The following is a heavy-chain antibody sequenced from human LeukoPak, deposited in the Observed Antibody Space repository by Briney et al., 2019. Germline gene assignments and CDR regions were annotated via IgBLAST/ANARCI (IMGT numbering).Heavy chain of an antibody. Sequence: ASVKVSCKASGGTFSSYAISWVRQAPGQGLEWMGRIIPILGIANYAQKFQGRVTITADKSTSTAYMELSSLRSEDTAVYYYARDESPYDILTGYHGPSDYWGQGTLVTVSS. J-gene: IGHJ4*02. CDR3: ARDESPYDILTGYHGPSDY. CDR1: GGTFSSYA. V-gene: IGHV1-69*04. D-gene: IGHD3-9*01. CDR2: IIPILGIA.